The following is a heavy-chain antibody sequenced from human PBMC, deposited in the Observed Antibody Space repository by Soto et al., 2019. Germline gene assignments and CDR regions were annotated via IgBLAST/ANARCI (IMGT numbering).Heavy chain of an antibody. D-gene: IGHD5-18*01. CDR2: IIPIFGTA. V-gene: IGHV1-69*13. J-gene: IGHJ4*02. Sequence: GASVKVSCKASGGTFSSYAISWLRQAPGQGLEWMGGIIPIFGTANYAQKFQGRVTITADESTSTAYMELSSLRSEDTAVYYCASGTLQPGYSYGHDAGNSFDYWGQGTLVTVSS. CDR3: ASGTLQPGYSYGHDAGNSFDY. CDR1: GGTFSSYA.